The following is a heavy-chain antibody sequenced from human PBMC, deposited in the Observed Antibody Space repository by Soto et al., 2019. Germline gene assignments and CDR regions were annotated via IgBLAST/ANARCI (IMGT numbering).Heavy chain of an antibody. Sequence: GASVKVSCKASGYTFTGYYMHWVRQAPGQGLEWMGWINPNSGGTNYAQKFQGRVTMTRDTSIGTAYMELSRLRSDDTAVYYCARAGLIFGVGIMPYYVMDVLGQGTTFTVSS. J-gene: IGHJ6*02. CDR2: INPNSGGT. CDR3: ARAGLIFGVGIMPYYVMDV. V-gene: IGHV1-2*02. D-gene: IGHD3-3*01. CDR1: GYTFTGYY.